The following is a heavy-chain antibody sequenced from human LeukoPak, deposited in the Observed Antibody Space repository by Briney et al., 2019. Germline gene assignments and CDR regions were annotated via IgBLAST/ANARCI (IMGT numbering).Heavy chain of an antibody. CDR1: GGSISSGGYS. J-gene: IGHJ4*02. CDR2: IYHSGST. Sequence: PSETLSLTCAVSGGSISSGGYSWSWIRQPPGKGLEWIGYIYHSGSTYYNPSLKSRVTISVDRSKNQFSLKLSSVTAEDTAVYYCARVKYYFDYRGQGTLVTVSS. V-gene: IGHV4-30-2*01. CDR3: ARVKYYFDY.